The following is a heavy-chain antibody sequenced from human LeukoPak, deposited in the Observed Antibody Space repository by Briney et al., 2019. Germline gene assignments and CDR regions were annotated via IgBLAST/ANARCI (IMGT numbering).Heavy chain of an antibody. CDR2: ISNTASTI. Sequence: PGGSLRLSCAASGFTLSDYYMSWIRQAPGKGLEWVSYISNTASTIYYADSVKGRFTISRDNAKNSLYLQMNSLRAEDTAVYYCARENYGDYVEAFDIWGQGTMVTVSS. V-gene: IGHV3-11*04. D-gene: IGHD4-17*01. CDR3: ARENYGDYVEAFDI. J-gene: IGHJ3*02. CDR1: GFTLSDYY.